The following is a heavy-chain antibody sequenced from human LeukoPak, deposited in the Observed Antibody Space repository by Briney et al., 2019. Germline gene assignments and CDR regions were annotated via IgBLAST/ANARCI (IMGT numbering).Heavy chain of an antibody. CDR1: GYSFTSYW. J-gene: IGHJ3*02. CDR2: IYPGDSDT. V-gene: IGHV5-51*01. Sequence: PGESLKISCKGSGYSFTSYWIGWVRQVPGKGLEWMGIIYPGDSDTRYSPSFQGQVTISADKSISTAYLQWSSLKASDTAMYYCARAGRGYSYGYDAFDIWGQGTMVTVSS. CDR3: ARAGRGYSYGYDAFDI. D-gene: IGHD5-18*01.